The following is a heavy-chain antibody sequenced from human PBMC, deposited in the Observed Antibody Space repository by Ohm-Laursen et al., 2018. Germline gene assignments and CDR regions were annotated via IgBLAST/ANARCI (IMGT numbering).Heavy chain of an antibody. V-gene: IGHV3-48*01. D-gene: IGHD3-10*01. CDR2: ISSSSSTI. CDR3: ARDVTYYYGSGSYGGFDY. Sequence: SLRLSCAASGFTFSSYSMNWVRQAPGKELEWVSYISSSSSTIYYADSVKGRFTISRDNAKNSLYLQMNSLRAEDTAVYYCARDVTYYYGSGSYGGFDYWGQGTLVTVSS. J-gene: IGHJ4*02. CDR1: GFTFSSYS.